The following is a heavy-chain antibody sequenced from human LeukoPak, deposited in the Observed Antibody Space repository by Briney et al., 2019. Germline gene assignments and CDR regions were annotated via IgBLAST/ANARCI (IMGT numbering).Heavy chain of an antibody. J-gene: IGHJ6*02. V-gene: IGHV4-39*07. D-gene: IGHD6-13*01. CDR3: ARVTAAEPLYSMDV. CDR1: GVSISSTTLY. Sequence: PSETLSLTCSVSGVSISSTTLYWGWIRQPPGKGLEWIGEINHSGSTNYNPSLKSRVTISVDTSKNQFSLKLSSVTAADTAVYYCARVTAAEPLYSMDVWGQGTTVTVSS. CDR2: INHSGST.